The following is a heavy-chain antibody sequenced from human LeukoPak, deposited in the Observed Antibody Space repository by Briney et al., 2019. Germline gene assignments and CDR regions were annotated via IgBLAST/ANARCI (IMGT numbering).Heavy chain of an antibody. V-gene: IGHV4-61*02. D-gene: IGHD3-22*01. J-gene: IGHJ3*02. CDR1: GGSISSGSYY. CDR2: IYTSGST. Sequence: PSETLSLTCTVSGGSISSGSYYWSWIRQPAGKGLEWIGRIYTSGSTNYNPSLKSRVTISVDTSKNQFSLKLSSVTAADTAVYYCASHYDSSGFDIWGQGTMVTVSS. CDR3: ASHYDSSGFDI.